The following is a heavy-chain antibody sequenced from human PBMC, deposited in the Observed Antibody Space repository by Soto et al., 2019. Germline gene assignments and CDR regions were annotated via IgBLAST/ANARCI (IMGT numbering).Heavy chain of an antibody. V-gene: IGHV1-24*01. D-gene: IGHD2-8*01. Sequence: ASVKVSCKVSGYTLTELSMHWVRQAPGKGLEWMGGFDPEDGETTYAQKFQGRVTMTEDTSTDTAYMELSSLRSEDTAVYYCATKYRGPIMNWFESWGQGTLVTVSS. J-gene: IGHJ5*01. CDR1: GYTLTELS. CDR3: ATKYRGPIMNWFES. CDR2: FDPEDGET.